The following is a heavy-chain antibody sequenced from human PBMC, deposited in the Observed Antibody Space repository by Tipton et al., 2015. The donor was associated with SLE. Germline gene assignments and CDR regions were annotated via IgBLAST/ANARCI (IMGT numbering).Heavy chain of an antibody. D-gene: IGHD3-3*01. CDR2: IYHSGST. J-gene: IGHJ2*01. CDR3: ARGNRARITIFGVGSRGLFFDL. V-gene: IGHV4-38-2*01. Sequence: TLSLTCAVSGYSISSGYYWGWIRQPPGKGLEWIGSIYHSGSTNYNPSLKSRVTLSVDTSKNQFSLKLSSVTAADTAVYYCARGNRARITIFGVGSRGLFFDLWGRGTLVTVSS. CDR1: GYSISSGYY.